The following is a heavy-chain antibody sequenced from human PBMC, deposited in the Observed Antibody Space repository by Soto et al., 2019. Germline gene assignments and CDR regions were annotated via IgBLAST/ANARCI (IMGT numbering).Heavy chain of an antibody. CDR1: GDTFTEYY. Sequence: QVQLMQSGAEVKKPGASVKVSCKASGDTFTEYYIHWVRQAPGQGLEWMGTVNPSGGPTTYAQHLLGRVTMTRDTSTSTLYMELTSLTSEDTAVYYCARGGHVVVVTAALDYWGQGTLVTVSS. J-gene: IGHJ4*02. D-gene: IGHD2-21*02. CDR3: ARGGHVVVVTAALDY. CDR2: VNPSGGPT. V-gene: IGHV1-46*04.